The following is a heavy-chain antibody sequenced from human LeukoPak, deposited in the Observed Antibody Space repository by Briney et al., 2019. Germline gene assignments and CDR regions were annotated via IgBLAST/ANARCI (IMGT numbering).Heavy chain of an antibody. D-gene: IGHD1-26*01. J-gene: IGHJ5*02. CDR2: INHSGST. CDR3: ARGTSGSDGNWFDP. Sequence: SGTLSLTCAVYGGSFSGYYWSWIRQPPGKGLEWIGEINHSGSTNYNPSLKSRVTISVDTSKNQFTLKLSSVTAADTAVYYCARGTSGSDGNWFDPWGQGTLVTVSS. V-gene: IGHV4-34*01. CDR1: GGSFSGYY.